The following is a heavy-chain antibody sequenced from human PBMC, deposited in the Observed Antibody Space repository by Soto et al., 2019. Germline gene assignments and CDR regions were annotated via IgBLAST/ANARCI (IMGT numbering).Heavy chain of an antibody. V-gene: IGHV4-34*01. Sequence: SLTCAVYGGSFSGYYWSWIRQPPGKGLEWIGEINHSGSTNYNPSLKSRVTISVDTSKNQFSLKLSSVTAADTAVYYCARFPVWLYYYYGMDVWGQGTTVTVSS. CDR1: GGSFSGYY. D-gene: IGHD5-12*01. CDR2: INHSGST. J-gene: IGHJ6*02. CDR3: ARFPVWLYYYYGMDV.